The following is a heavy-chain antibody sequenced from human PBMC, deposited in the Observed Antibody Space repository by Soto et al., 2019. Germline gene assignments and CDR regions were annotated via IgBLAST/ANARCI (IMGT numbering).Heavy chain of an antibody. CDR2: ISSSSYT. Sequence: GGSLRLSCAASGFTFSDYYMSWIRQAPGKGLEWVSYISSSSYTNYADSVKGRFTISRDNATNSLYLQMNSLRAEDTAVYYCARLHLGTIAFDIWRHGTMGAVS. CDR3: ARLHLGTIAFDI. CDR1: GFTFSDYY. J-gene: IGHJ3*02. V-gene: IGHV3-11*03. D-gene: IGHD7-27*01.